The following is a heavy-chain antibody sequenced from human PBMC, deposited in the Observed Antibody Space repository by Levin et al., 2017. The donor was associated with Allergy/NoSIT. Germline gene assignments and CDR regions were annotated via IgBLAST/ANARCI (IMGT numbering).Heavy chain of an antibody. J-gene: IGHJ3*02. CDR2: ISSSGSTI. Sequence: PGGSLRLSCAASGFTFSSYEMNWVRQAPGKGLEWVSYISSSGSTIYYADSVKGRFTISRDNAKNSLYLQMNSLRAEDTAVYYCARDVFSGSWYRHDAFDIWGQGTMVTVSS. CDR3: ARDVFSGSWYRHDAFDI. V-gene: IGHV3-48*03. CDR1: GFTFSSYE. D-gene: IGHD6-13*01.